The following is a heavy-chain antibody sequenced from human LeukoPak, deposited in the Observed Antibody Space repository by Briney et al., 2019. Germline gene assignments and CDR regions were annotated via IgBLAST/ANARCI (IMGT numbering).Heavy chain of an antibody. CDR2: ISYDGSNK. V-gene: IGHV3-30-3*01. CDR1: GFTFSSYA. Sequence: GGSLRLSCAASGFTFSSYAMHWVRQAPGKGLEWVAVISYDGSNKYYADSVKGRFTISRDNSKNTLYLQMNSLRAEDTAVYYCARFFGGVIAAFDYWGQGTPVTVSS. D-gene: IGHD3-16*02. CDR3: ARFFGGVIAAFDY. J-gene: IGHJ4*02.